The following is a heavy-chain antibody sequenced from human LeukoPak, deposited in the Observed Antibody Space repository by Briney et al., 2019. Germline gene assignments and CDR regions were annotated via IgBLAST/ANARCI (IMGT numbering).Heavy chain of an antibody. D-gene: IGHD6-13*01. CDR2: ISSSGGST. Sequence: GGSLRLSCAASGFTFDSYAMNWVRQAPGKGLEWVSAISSSGGSTYYADSVKVRFTTSRDNSKNTLYLQMNSLRAEDTAVYYCAKDDSADAATADFDYWGQGTLVTVSS. CDR3: AKDDSADAATADFDY. J-gene: IGHJ4*02. CDR1: GFTFDSYA. V-gene: IGHV3-23*01.